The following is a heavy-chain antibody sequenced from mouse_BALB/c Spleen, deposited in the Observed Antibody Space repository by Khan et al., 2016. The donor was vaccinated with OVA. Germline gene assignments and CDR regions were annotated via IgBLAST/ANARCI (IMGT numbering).Heavy chain of an antibody. V-gene: IGHV3-6*02. J-gene: IGHJ2*01. Sequence: VQLKESGPGLVKPSQSLSLTCSVTGYSITSGYYWNWIRQLPGNKLEWMGYISYDGSNNYNPFLKNRISITRDTSKNQFFLKLNSVSTEDTATYYCARGWLVEFDYWGQGTTVTVSS. CDR1: GYSITSGYY. CDR3: ARGWLVEFDY. D-gene: IGHD2-3*01. CDR2: ISYDGSN.